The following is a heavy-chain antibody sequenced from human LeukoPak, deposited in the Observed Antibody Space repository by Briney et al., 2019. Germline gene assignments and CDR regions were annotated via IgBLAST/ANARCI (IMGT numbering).Heavy chain of an antibody. Sequence: GGSLRLSCAASGFTFSSYAINWVRQAQGKGLEWVPTISGSGGNTYYADSVKGRFTISRDKSKNTLYLQMNSLRAEDTAVYYCAKHGFVELLPDAFDIWGQGTMVTVSS. CDR3: AKHGFVELLPDAFDI. J-gene: IGHJ3*02. CDR2: ISGSGGNT. V-gene: IGHV3-23*01. CDR1: GFTFSSYA. D-gene: IGHD3-10*01.